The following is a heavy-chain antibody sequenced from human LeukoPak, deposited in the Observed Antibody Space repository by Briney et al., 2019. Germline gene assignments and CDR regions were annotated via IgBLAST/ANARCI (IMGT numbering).Heavy chain of an antibody. V-gene: IGHV4-38-2*02. D-gene: IGHD3-22*01. J-gene: IGHJ4*02. CDR1: GYSISSGYY. CDR3: ARVGDSSGYGPFDY. CDR2: IYHSGST. Sequence: PSETLSLTCTVSGYSISSGYYWGWIRQPPGKGLEWIGSIYHSGSTYYNPSLKSRVTISVDTSKNQFSLKLSSVTAADTAVYYCARVGDSSGYGPFDYWGQGTLVTVSS.